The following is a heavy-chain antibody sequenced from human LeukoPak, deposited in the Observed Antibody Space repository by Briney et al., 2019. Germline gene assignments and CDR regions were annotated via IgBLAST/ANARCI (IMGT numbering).Heavy chain of an antibody. CDR1: GFIFDDYG. Sequence: GGSLRLSCAASGFIFDDYGMTWVRQGPGKGLEWVSGINWDGYSTGYADSVRGRFNISRDNAKSTLYLQMNSLRPEDTALYYCVRDLRTDYAFDSWGQGTLVTVSS. J-gene: IGHJ4*02. V-gene: IGHV3-20*04. CDR3: VRDLRTDYAFDS. CDR2: INWDGYST. D-gene: IGHD4/OR15-4a*01.